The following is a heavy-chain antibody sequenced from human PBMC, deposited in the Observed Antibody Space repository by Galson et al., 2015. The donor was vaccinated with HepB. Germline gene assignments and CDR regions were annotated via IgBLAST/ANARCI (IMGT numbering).Heavy chain of an antibody. V-gene: IGHV3-30*04. D-gene: IGHD3-10*01. Sequence: SLRLSCAASGFPFSNYAMHWVRQTPGKGLEWMAVILHDAHNRYYADSVEGRFTVSSDNSKNTVYLQMNSLRPEDTAMYSCARRAGASGGFSFDYWGQGSLVAVSS. CDR3: ARRAGASGGFSFDY. CDR2: ILHDAHNR. J-gene: IGHJ4*02. CDR1: GFPFSNYA.